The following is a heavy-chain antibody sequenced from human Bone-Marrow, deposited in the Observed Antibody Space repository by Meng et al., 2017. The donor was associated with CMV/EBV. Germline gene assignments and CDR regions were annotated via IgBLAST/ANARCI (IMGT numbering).Heavy chain of an antibody. CDR2: ISSSGSTI. D-gene: IGHD3-10*01. Sequence: GESLKISCAASGFTFSDYYMSWIRQAPGKGLEWVLYISSSGSTIYYADSVKGRFTISRDNAKNSLYLQMNSLRAEDTAVYYCACGSGSYYNRAFDIWGQGTMVTV. V-gene: IGHV3-11*04. CDR1: GFTFSDYY. J-gene: IGHJ3*02. CDR3: ACGSGSYYNRAFDI.